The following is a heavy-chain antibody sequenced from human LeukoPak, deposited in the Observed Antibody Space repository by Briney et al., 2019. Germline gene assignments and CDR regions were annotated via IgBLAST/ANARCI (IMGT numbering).Heavy chain of an antibody. CDR2: ISGSGSHT. Sequence: GGSLRLSCVASGFTFSSYFMTWVRQAPGEGLEWVSDISGSGSHTYYADSVKGRFTISRGNSKNTLYLQMNSLRVEDTAVYYCATRRSPLDYWGQGTLVTVSS. V-gene: IGHV3-23*01. J-gene: IGHJ4*02. CDR1: GFTFSSYF. CDR3: ATRRSPLDY.